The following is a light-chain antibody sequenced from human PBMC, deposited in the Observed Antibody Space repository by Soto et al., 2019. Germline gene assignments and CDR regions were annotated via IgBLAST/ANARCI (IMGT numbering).Light chain of an antibody. CDR1: QGISNY. V-gene: IGKV1-27*01. J-gene: IGKJ3*01. CDR3: QKYNSAPLFG. CDR2: AAS. Sequence: IQVTQSPSSLSPSVGDRVTITCRASQGISNYLAWYQQKPGKVPKLLIYAASTLQSGVPSRFSGSGSGTDFTLTISSLQPEDVATYYCQKYNSAPLFGFGPGTKVDSK.